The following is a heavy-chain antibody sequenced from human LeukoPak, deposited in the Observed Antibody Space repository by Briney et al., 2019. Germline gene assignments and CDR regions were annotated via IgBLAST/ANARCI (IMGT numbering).Heavy chain of an antibody. V-gene: IGHV4-59*01. CDR2: IYYSGST. J-gene: IGHJ5*02. CDR1: GGSISSYY. CDR3: ARVQQIIGTTDWFDP. Sequence: KPSQTLSLTCTVSGGSISSYYWSWIRQPPGKGLEWIGYIYYSGSTNYNPSLKSRVTISVDTSKNQFSLKLSSVTAADTAVYYCARVQQIIGTTDWFDPWGQGTLVTVSS. D-gene: IGHD1-20*01.